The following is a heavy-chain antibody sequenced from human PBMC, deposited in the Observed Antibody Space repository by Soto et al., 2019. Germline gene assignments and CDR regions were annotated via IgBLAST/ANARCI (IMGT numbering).Heavy chain of an antibody. CDR1: GYTFSTYD. CDR3: ARVNYYGSGSYQDFFYFYALDV. Sequence: QVQLVQSGAEVKKPGASVKVSCKTSGYTFSTYDINWVRQAPGQGLEWMGWMNPNSGDTGYAQKFLGRLTMTRDSSIRTVYMELSRLNSEDTAVYYCARVNYYGSGSYQDFFYFYALDVWGQGTTVTVSS. V-gene: IGHV1-8*01. J-gene: IGHJ6*02. CDR2: MNPNSGDT. D-gene: IGHD3-10*01.